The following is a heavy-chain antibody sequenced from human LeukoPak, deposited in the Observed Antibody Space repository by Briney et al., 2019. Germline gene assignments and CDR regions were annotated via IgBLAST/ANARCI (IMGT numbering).Heavy chain of an antibody. CDR2: IWYDGSNK. CDR1: GFTFSSYG. CDR3: ARDRDCSGGSCYHTYGMDV. Sequence: PGGSLRLSCAASGFTFSSYGMHWVRQAPGKGLEWVAVIWYDGSNKYYADSVKGRFTISRDNSKHTLYLQMNSLRAEDTAVYYCARDRDCSGGSCYHTYGMDVWGQGTTVTVSS. V-gene: IGHV3-33*01. J-gene: IGHJ6*02. D-gene: IGHD2-15*01.